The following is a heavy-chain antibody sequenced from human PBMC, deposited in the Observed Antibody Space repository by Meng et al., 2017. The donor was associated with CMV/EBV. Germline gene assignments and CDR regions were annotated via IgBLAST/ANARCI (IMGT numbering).Heavy chain of an antibody. V-gene: IGHV3-30-3*01. CDR2: ISYDGSNK. CDR3: ARGGIAARPFKVDY. D-gene: IGHD6-6*01. CDR1: GFTFSSYA. J-gene: IGHJ4*02. Sequence: GGSLRLSCAASGFTFSSYAMHWVRQAPGKGLEWVAVISYDGSNKYYADSVKGRFTISRDNSKNTLYRQRNSLRAEDTAVYYCARGGIAARPFKVDYWGQGTLVTVSS.